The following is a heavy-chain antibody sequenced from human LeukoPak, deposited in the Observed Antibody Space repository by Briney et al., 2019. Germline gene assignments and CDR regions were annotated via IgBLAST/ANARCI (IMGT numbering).Heavy chain of an antibody. CDR1: GGSMSSYY. Sequence: SETLSLTCIVSGGSMSSYYWSWIRQPPGKGLEWIAYIYESGDTSCNPSLKSRVTISLDTPMNHFSLRLSSVTAADTAVYYCARLKLGAYFDLWGRGTLVTVSS. V-gene: IGHV4-59*08. CDR2: IYESGDT. CDR3: ARLKLGAYFDL. J-gene: IGHJ2*01. D-gene: IGHD3-16*01.